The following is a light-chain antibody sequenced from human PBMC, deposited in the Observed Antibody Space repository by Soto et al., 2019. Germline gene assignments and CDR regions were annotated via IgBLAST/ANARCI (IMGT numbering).Light chain of an antibody. CDR2: QVS. CDR3: SSYTTSSTLYV. CDR1: SSDVGNYNY. J-gene: IGLJ1*01. V-gene: IGLV2-14*01. Sequence: QSALTQPASVSGSPGQSITISCTGTSSDVGNYNYVSWYQQHPGKAPQLMIFQVSNRASGVSNRFSGSKSGDTASLTISGLQAEDDADYYCSSYTTSSTLYVFGTGTKLTVL.